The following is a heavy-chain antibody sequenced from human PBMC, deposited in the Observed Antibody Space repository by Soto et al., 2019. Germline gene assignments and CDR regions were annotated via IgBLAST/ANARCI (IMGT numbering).Heavy chain of an antibody. Sequence: PGESLKISCKGSGYSFTSYWIGWVRQMPGEGLEWMGIIYPGDSDTRYSPSFQGQVTISADKSISTAYLQWSSLKASDTAMYYCARTYYYDSSDTYYYYGMDVWGQGTTVTVSS. CDR1: GYSFTSYW. CDR3: ARTYYYDSSDTYYYYGMDV. D-gene: IGHD3-22*01. V-gene: IGHV5-51*01. CDR2: IYPGDSDT. J-gene: IGHJ6*02.